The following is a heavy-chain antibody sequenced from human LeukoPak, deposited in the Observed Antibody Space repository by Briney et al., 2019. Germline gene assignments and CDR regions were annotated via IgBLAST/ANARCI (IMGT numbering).Heavy chain of an antibody. D-gene: IGHD3-3*01. J-gene: IGHJ4*02. CDR1: GFTVSSNY. V-gene: IGHV3-7*03. CDR2: IKLDGSEK. Sequence: GGSLRLSCAASGFTVSSNYMSWVRQAPGKGLEWVANIKLDGSEKNYVDSVKGRFTISRDNTKNSLYLQMNSLRAEDTAVFYCARDQYDTWSRRGNFDSWGQGTLVTVSS. CDR3: ARDQYDTWSRRGNFDS.